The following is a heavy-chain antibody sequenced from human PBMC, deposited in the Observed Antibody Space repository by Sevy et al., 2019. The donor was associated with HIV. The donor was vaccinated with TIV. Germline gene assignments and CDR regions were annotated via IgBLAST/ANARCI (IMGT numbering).Heavy chain of an antibody. V-gene: IGHV5-51*01. Sequence: GESLKISCKGSGYSFTSYWIGWVRQMPGKGLEWVGIIYPGDSDTRYSPAFQGQVTISADKSISTAYLQWSSLKASDTAMYYCARLRMRELLASSDYFDYWGQGTLVTVSS. D-gene: IGHD1-26*01. J-gene: IGHJ4*02. CDR3: ARLRMRELLASSDYFDY. CDR2: IYPGDSDT. CDR1: GYSFTSYW.